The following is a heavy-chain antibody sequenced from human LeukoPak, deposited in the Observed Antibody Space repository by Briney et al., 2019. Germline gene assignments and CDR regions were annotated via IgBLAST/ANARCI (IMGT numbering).Heavy chain of an antibody. Sequence: SETLSLTCNVSGGSISNYYWSWIRQPPGKGLEWIGYISYSGSTTYNPSLKNRGTISVDTSKNQFSLKLSSVTAADTAVYYCARRGNNYDSSGYYHHWYFDLWGPGTLVTVSS. CDR2: ISYSGST. D-gene: IGHD3-22*01. V-gene: IGHV4-59*08. CDR1: GGSISNYY. CDR3: ARRGNNYDSSGYYHHWYFDL. J-gene: IGHJ2*01.